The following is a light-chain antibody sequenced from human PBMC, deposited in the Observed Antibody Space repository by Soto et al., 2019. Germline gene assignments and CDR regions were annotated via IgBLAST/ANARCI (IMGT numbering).Light chain of an antibody. Sequence: DIQMTQSPSTLSASVGDRVTITCRASQSISSWLAWYQQKPGTAPKLLIYHASSLESGVPSRFSGSGSGTEFTLTISSLQPDDFATYYCQQYNSYSGTFGQGTKVDI. J-gene: IGKJ1*01. CDR3: QQYNSYSGT. CDR1: QSISSW. CDR2: HAS. V-gene: IGKV1-5*01.